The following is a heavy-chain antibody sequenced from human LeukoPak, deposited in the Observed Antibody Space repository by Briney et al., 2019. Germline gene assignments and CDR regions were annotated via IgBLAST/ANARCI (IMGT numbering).Heavy chain of an antibody. CDR3: AKRGYSESYFDY. CDR1: GFTFSSYA. V-gene: IGHV3-23*01. J-gene: IGHJ4*02. Sequence: GGSLRLSCAASGFTFSSYAMSWVRQAPGKGLEWVSGINDSGGSTYYADSVKGRFTISRDNSKNTLYLQMNSLRAEDTAIYYCAKRGYSESYFDYWGQGTLVTVSS. D-gene: IGHD5-18*01. CDR2: INDSGGST.